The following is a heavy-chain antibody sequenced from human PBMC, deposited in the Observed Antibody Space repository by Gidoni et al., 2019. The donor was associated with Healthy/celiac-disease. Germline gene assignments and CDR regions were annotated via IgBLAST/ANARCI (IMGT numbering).Heavy chain of an antibody. D-gene: IGHD1-20*01. V-gene: IGHV4-59*08. CDR1: GGSISSYY. Sequence: QVQLQESGPGLVKPSETLSLTCTVSGGSISSYYWSWLRQPPGKGLEWIGYIYYSGSTNYNPSLKSRVTISVDTSKNQFSLKLSSVTAADTAVYYCASQTGYKGRYYFDYWGQGTLVTVSS. CDR3: ASQTGYKGRYYFDY. CDR2: IYYSGST. J-gene: IGHJ4*02.